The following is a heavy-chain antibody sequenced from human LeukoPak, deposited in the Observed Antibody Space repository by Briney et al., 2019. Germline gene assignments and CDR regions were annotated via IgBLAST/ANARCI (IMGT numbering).Heavy chain of an antibody. D-gene: IGHD1-26*01. V-gene: IGHV3-7*01. CDR3: AREKSGGNAAFDY. J-gene: IGHJ4*02. CDR2: IKQDGSEK. Sequence: GGSLRLSCAASGFTFSNFWMTWVRQAPGRGLEWVANIKQDGSEKYYVDSVKGRFTISRDNAKNSLYLQMNSLRAEDTAVYYCAREKSGGNAAFDYWGQGTLVTVSS. CDR1: GFTFSNFW.